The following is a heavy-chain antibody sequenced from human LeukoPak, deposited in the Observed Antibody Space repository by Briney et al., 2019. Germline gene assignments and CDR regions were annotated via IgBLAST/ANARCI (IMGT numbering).Heavy chain of an antibody. Sequence: PGGSLRLSCEASGFISSTYAMAWVRQAPGKGLDWVSVIGASGAETYYSDSAKGRFTVSRDNSKDTLFLHMSSLRAEDTAVYFCATRPRDSSGYYLGAFDAWGQGTTVTVSS. V-gene: IGHV3-23*01. CDR3: ATRPRDSSGYYLGAFDA. CDR2: IGASGAET. J-gene: IGHJ3*01. D-gene: IGHD3-22*01. CDR1: GFISSTYA.